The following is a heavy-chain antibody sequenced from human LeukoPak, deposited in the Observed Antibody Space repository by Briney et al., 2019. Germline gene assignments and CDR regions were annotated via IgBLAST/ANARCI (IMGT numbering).Heavy chain of an antibody. CDR3: AKDRGYSYGPGSDVIFDY. J-gene: IGHJ4*02. CDR2: ISWNSGSI. CDR1: GFTFDDYA. Sequence: GGSLRLSCAASGFTFDDYAMHWVRQAPGKGLEWVSGISWNSGSIGYADSVKGRFTISRDNAKNSLYLQMNSLRAEDMALYYCAKDRGYSYGPGSDVIFDYWGQGTLVTVSS. D-gene: IGHD5-18*01. V-gene: IGHV3-9*03.